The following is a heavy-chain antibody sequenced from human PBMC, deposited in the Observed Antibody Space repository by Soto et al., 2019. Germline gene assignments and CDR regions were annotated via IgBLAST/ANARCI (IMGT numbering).Heavy chain of an antibody. CDR3: GKDRVSEHNSCWPQVN. J-gene: IGHJ1*01. CDR1: GFTFRGYG. Sequence: PGGSLRRSFAASGFTFRGYGMHWVRQAPGKVLGLVAVISNDGRNKYYGYSVRGRFTISRDNSKNTLDLQMNSLRPEDTAVYHCGKDRVSEHNSCWPQVNWGQGTIVTVSS. CDR2: ISNDGRNK. D-gene: IGHD6-19*01. V-gene: IGHV3-30*18.